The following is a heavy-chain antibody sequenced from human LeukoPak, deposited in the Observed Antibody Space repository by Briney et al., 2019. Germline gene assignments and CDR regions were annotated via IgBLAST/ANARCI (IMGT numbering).Heavy chain of an antibody. D-gene: IGHD6-19*01. J-gene: IGHJ4*02. CDR1: GYSFTGYY. Sequence: ASVKVSCKASGYSFTGYYMHWVRQAPGQGLEWIGWINPNSGGTNYAQKFQGRVTMTRDTSISTAYMELSRLRSDDTAVYYCARGGQWLASGGYWGQGTLVTVSS. CDR2: INPNSGGT. V-gene: IGHV1-2*02. CDR3: ARGGQWLASGGY.